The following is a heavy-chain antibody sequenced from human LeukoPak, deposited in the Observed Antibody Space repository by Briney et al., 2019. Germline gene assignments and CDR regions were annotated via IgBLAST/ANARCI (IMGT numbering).Heavy chain of an antibody. V-gene: IGHV1-2*04. D-gene: IGHD1-26*01. CDR3: ARGEEWEPNLTPYYYYGMDV. CDR2: INPNSGGT. J-gene: IGHJ6*02. CDR1: GYTFTGYY. Sequence: GASVKVSCKASGYTFTGYYMHWVRQAPGQGLEWMGWINPNSGGTNYAQKLQGWVTMTRDTSISTAYMELSRLRSDDTAVYYCARGEEWEPNLTPYYYYGMDVWGQGTTVTVSS.